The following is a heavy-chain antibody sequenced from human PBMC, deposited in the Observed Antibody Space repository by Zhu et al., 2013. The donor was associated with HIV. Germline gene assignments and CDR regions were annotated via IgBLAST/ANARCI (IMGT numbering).Heavy chain of an antibody. V-gene: IGHV1-3*01. CDR3: ARASPVDILTGYYTAYFDY. CDR1: GYTFTSYA. J-gene: IGHJ4*02. CDR2: INAGNGNT. D-gene: IGHD3-9*01. Sequence: QVQLVQSGAEVKKPGASVKVSCKASGYTFTSYAMHWVRQAPGQRLEWMGWINAGNGNTKYSQKFQGRVTITRDTSASTAYMELSSLRSEDTAVYYCARASPVDILTGYYTAYFDYWGQGTLVTVSS.